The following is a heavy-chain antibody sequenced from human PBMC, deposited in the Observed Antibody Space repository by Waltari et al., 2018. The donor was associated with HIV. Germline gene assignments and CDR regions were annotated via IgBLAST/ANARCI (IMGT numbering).Heavy chain of an antibody. V-gene: IGHV7-4-1*02. Sequence: QVQLVQSGSELKKPGASVKVSCKASGYIFTTYAMHWVRQATGQGLEWMGWINTKTGNPTYAQGFTGRFLFSLDTSVSTAYLQISSLKTEDTAVYYCAKTYCSSSTCIKGIDGNWFDPWGQGTLVTVSS. CDR3: AKTYCSSSTCIKGIDGNWFDP. D-gene: IGHD2-2*01. CDR1: GYIFTTYA. J-gene: IGHJ5*02. CDR2: INTKTGNP.